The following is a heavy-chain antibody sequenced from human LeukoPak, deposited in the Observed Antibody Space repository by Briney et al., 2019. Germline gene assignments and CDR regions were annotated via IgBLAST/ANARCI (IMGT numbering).Heavy chain of an antibody. CDR3: ARHFPKNYYYYMGV. CDR2: IYYSGGT. V-gene: IGHV4-39*01. CDR1: GFTFSSYW. D-gene: IGHD2/OR15-2a*01. J-gene: IGHJ6*03. Sequence: GSLRLSCAASGFTFSSYWMHWVRQAPGKGLEWIGSIYYSGGTYYNPSRKSRVTISADSPVNQFSLKLSSVTAADTAVYYCARHFPKNYYYYMGVWGKGTTVTVSS.